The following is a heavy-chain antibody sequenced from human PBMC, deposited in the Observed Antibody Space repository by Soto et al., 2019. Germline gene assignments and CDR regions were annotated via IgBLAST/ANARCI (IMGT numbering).Heavy chain of an antibody. J-gene: IGHJ4*02. D-gene: IGHD5-12*01. CDR3: AAEFRWLQLRRPRFDY. CDR1: GYTFTSYA. V-gene: IGHV1-58*02. Sequence: GASVKVSCKASGYTFTSYAMHWVRQAPGQRLEWIGWIVVGSGNTNYAQKFQERVTITRDMSTSTAYMELSSLRSGDTAVYYCAAEFRWLQLRRPRFDYWGQGTLVTVSS. CDR2: IVVGSGNT.